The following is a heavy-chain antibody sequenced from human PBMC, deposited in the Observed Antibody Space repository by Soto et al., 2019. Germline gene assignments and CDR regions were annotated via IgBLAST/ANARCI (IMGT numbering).Heavy chain of an antibody. J-gene: IGHJ5*02. V-gene: IGHV4-30-2*01. CDR2: IYHSGST. Sequence: PSDTLSLTCAVSGGSISSGGYSWSWIRQPPGKGLEWIGYIYHSGSTYYNPSLKSRVTISVDRSKNQFSLKLSSVTAADTAVYYCARISGIAAAGHNWFDPWGQGTLVTVSS. D-gene: IGHD6-13*01. CDR3: ARISGIAAAGHNWFDP. CDR1: GGSISSGGYS.